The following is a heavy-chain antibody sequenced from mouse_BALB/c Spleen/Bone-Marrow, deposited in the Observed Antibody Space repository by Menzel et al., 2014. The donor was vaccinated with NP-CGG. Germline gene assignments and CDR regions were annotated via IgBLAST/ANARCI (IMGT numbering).Heavy chain of an antibody. CDR2: INPSSGYA. Sequence: VQLQQSGAELARPGASVKMSCKASGYTFTTYTIHWVKQRPGQGLEWIGYINPSSGYANYNQNFKDKATLTADKSSSTAYMQLSSLTSENSAVYYCTRITMVVRYCDVWGTGTTVTVSS. J-gene: IGHJ1*03. D-gene: IGHD1-1*01. CDR3: TRITMVVRYCDV. CDR1: GYTFTTYT. V-gene: IGHV1-4*01.